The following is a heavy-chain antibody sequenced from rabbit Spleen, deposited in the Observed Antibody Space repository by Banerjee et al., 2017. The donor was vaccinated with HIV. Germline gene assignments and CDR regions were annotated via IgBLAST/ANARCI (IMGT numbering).Heavy chain of an antibody. J-gene: IGHJ4*01. Sequence: QEQLKESGGGLVQPGGSLTLTCKASGVSFSDKDVMCWVRQAPGKGLEWIGYIDPVFGSTYYASWVNGRFSISRENTQNTVSLQMNSLTAADTATYFCARDAAGREDFNLWGQGTLVTVS. CDR1: GVSFSDKD. D-gene: IGHD4-2*01. CDR2: IDPVFGST. CDR3: ARDAAGREDFNL. V-gene: IGHV1S47*01.